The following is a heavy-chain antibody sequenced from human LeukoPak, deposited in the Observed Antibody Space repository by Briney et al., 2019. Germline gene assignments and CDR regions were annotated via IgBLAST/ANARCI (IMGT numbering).Heavy chain of an antibody. J-gene: IGHJ6*03. Sequence: GGSLRLSCAVSGFTFSRYAMSWVRLAPGKGLEWVSDISGGGGSTYYADSVKGRFTISRDNSKNTLYLQMNSLRAEDTAVYYCARGRGSHYYYYYMDVWGKGTTVTVSS. V-gene: IGHV3-23*01. CDR1: GFTFSRYA. CDR2: ISGGGGST. CDR3: ARGRGSHYYYYYMDV. D-gene: IGHD1-26*01.